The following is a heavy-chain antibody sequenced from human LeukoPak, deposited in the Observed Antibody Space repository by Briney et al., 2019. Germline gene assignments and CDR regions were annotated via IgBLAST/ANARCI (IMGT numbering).Heavy chain of an antibody. CDR2: IYYSGIT. V-gene: IGHV4-39*07. J-gene: IGHJ6*03. CDR3: ARVASIAVAGTGGYYYYMDV. D-gene: IGHD6-19*01. CDR1: GASISSNSYF. Sequence: SETLSLTCTVSGASISSNSYFWGWIRQPPGKGLEWIGSIYYSGITYYNPSLKSRVTISVDTSKNQFSLKLSSVTAADTAVYYCARVASIAVAGTGGYYYYMDVWGKGTTVTVSS.